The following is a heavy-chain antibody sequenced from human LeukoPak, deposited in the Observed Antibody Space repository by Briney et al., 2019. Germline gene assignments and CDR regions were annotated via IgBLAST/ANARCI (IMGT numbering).Heavy chain of an antibody. CDR2: ISSSSSYI. CDR3: AREVCSGGSCYIQADYYYYYMDV. Sequence: GGSLRLSCAASGFSFSSYSMNWVRQAPGKGVEWVSSISSSSSYIYYADSVKGRFTITRDNAQNSLYLQLNSLRAEDTAVYYCAREVCSGGSCYIQADYYYYYMDVWGKGTTATVSS. V-gene: IGHV3-21*01. J-gene: IGHJ6*03. D-gene: IGHD2-15*01. CDR1: GFSFSSYS.